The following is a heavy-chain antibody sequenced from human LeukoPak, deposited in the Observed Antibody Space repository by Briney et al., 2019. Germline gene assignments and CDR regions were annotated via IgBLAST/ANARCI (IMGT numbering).Heavy chain of an antibody. CDR1: GGTFSSYA. D-gene: IGHD4-23*01. CDR3: ARLYDYGGKVDY. Sequence: SVKVSCKASGGTFSSYAISWVRQAPGQGLEWMGRIIPILGIANYAQKFQGRVTITADKSTSTACMELSSLRSEDTAVYYCARLYDYGGKVDYWGQGTLVTVSS. CDR2: IIPILGIA. J-gene: IGHJ4*02. V-gene: IGHV1-69*04.